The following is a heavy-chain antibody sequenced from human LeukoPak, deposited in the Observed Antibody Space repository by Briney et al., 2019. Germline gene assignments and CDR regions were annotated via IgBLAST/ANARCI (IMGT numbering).Heavy chain of an antibody. CDR1: GFTFDDYA. J-gene: IGHJ4*02. D-gene: IGHD6-19*01. Sequence: GGSLRLSCAVSGFTFDDYAMHWVRQAPGKGLEWVPLISGDGGSRYYAGSVKGRFTVSRDNSKNTLYLQMNSLRAEDTAVYYCAKYASSGWYYFDYWGQGTLVTVSS. CDR3: AKYASSGWYYFDY. V-gene: IGHV3-43*02. CDR2: ISGDGGSR.